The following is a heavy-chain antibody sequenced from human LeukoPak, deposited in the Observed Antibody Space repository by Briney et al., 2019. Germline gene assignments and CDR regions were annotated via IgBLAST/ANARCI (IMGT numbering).Heavy chain of an antibody. CDR3: ALWSYYYYGLDV. J-gene: IGHJ6*02. D-gene: IGHD3-10*01. CDR1: GFTFSDRD. V-gene: IGHV3-72*01. Sequence: PGGSLRLSCAASGFTFSDRDMDWVRQAPGKGLEWVGRSRNKAKSHTTEYAASVEGRVTISRDNSNNSVWLQMNSLKTEDTAVYYCALWSYYYYGLDVWGQGTTVTVSS. CDR2: SRNKAKSHTT.